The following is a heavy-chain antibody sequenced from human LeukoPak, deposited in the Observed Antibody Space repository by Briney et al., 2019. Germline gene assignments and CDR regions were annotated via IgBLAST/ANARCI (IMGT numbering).Heavy chain of an antibody. Sequence: SGRSLRLSCAASGFTFSSYAMHWVRQAPGKGLEWVAVISYDGSNKYYADSVKGRFTVSRDNSKNTMYLQVNSLRAEDTAVYYCTREGMGTTFSAWFDPWGQGTLVTVSS. D-gene: IGHD1-7*01. CDR1: GFTFSSYA. J-gene: IGHJ5*02. CDR2: ISYDGSNK. CDR3: TREGMGTTFSAWFDP. V-gene: IGHV3-30*04.